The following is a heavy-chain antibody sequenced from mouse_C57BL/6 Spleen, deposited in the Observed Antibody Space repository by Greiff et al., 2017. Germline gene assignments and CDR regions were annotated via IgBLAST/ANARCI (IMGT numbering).Heavy chain of an antibody. CDR2: ILPGSGST. J-gene: IGHJ2*01. Sequence: VQLQESGAELMKPGASVTLSCKATGYTFTGYWIAWVKQRPGHGLEWIGEILPGSGSTHYNEKFKGKATFTADTSSNTAYMQRSSLTTEDSAIYDSAREGYLDDWGQGTTLTDSS. CDR1: GYTFTGYW. V-gene: IGHV1-9*01. D-gene: IGHD1-1*01. CDR3: AREGYLDD.